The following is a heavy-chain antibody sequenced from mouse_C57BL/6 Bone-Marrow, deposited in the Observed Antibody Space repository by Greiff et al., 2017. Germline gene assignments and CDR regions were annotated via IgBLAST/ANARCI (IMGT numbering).Heavy chain of an antibody. CDR1: GFNIKDDY. V-gene: IGHV14-4*01. J-gene: IGHJ2*01. CDR2: IDPENGDT. D-gene: IGHD1-1*01. Sequence: EVKLVESGAELVRPGASVKLSCTASGFNIKDDYMHWVKQRPEKGLEWIGWIDPENGDTEYDAKFQGKATITADTSSNTAYLQLSSLTSEDTAVYYCTTCFITAIVAPFDYWGQGTTLPVSS. CDR3: TTCFITAIVAPFDY.